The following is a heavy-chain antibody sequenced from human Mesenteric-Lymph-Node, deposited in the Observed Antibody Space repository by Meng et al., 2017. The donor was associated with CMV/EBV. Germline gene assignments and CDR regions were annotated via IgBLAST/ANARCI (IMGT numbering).Heavy chain of an antibody. CDR3: ARLGVTFGGDY. CDR1: GGSISSSTSY. CDR2: VSYSGGT. V-gene: IGHV4-39*07. Sequence: SETLSLTCNVSGGSISSSTSYWVWIRQPPGKGLEWIASVSYSGGTYYNPSLKSRVTISLDTSKNQFSLKLSSVTAADTAVYYCARLGVTFGGDYWGQGTLVTVSS. D-gene: IGHD3-16*01. J-gene: IGHJ4*02.